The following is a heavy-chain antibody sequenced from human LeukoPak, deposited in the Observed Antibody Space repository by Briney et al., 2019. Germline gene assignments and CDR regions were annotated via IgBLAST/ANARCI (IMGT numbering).Heavy chain of an antibody. CDR2: IRYDGSNK. Sequence: GGSLRLSCAASGFTFSSYGMHWVRQAPGKGLEWVAFIRYDGSNKYYADSVKGRFTISRDNSKNTLYLQMNSLRAEDTAVYYCAKDRGAYGSGSYYSFDYWGQGTLVTVSS. J-gene: IGHJ4*02. V-gene: IGHV3-30*02. CDR3: AKDRGAYGSGSYYSFDY. D-gene: IGHD3-10*01. CDR1: GFTFSSYG.